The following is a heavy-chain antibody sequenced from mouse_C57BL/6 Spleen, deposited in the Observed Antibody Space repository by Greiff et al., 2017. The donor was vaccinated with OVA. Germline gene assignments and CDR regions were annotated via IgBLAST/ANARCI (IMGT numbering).Heavy chain of an antibody. V-gene: IGHV1-52*01. CDR3: ARSLENYYGSSFHWYFDV. D-gene: IGHD1-1*01. CDR2: IDPSDSET. Sequence: QVQLQQPGAELVRPGSSVKLSCKASGYTFTSYWMHWVKQRPIQGLEWIGNIDPSDSETHYNQKFKDKATLTVDKSSSTAYMQLSSLTSEDSAVYYCARSLENYYGSSFHWYFDVWGTGTTVTVSS. J-gene: IGHJ1*03. CDR1: GYTFTSYW.